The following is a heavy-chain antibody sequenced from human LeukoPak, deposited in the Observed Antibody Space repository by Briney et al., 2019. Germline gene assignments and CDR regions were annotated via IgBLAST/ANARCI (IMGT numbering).Heavy chain of an antibody. J-gene: IGHJ4*02. Sequence: ASVKVSCKASGGTFSSYAISWVRQAHGQGLEWMGRIIPILGIANYAQKFQGRVTITADKSTSTAYMELSSLRSEDTAVYYCARVWFGELFPEVDYWGQGTLATVSS. CDR2: IIPILGIA. D-gene: IGHD3-10*01. V-gene: IGHV1-69*04. CDR1: GGTFSSYA. CDR3: ARVWFGELFPEVDY.